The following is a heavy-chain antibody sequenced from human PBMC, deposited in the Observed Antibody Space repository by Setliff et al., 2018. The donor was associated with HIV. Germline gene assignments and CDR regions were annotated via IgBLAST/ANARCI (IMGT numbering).Heavy chain of an antibody. J-gene: IGHJ1*01. CDR1: GASVSSGGHY. Sequence: SETLPLTCTVSGASVSSGGHYWSWIRQHPEKGLEWIGYIYYSEKTNYNPSLKSRVSISVDTSKNQFSLKLSSVTAADTAVYYCANFLNSGGWNPGYFEYWGQGTQVTVSS. CDR3: ANFLNSGGWNPGYFEY. CDR2: IYYSEKT. D-gene: IGHD6-19*01. V-gene: IGHV4-31*03.